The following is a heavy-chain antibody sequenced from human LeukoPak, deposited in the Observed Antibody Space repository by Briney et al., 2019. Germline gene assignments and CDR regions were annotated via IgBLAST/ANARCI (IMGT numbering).Heavy chain of an antibody. Sequence: PSEALSLTCTVSGGSISSYYWSWIRQPPGKGLEWIGYIYYSGSTNYNPSLKSRVTISVDTSKNQFSLKLSSVTAADTAVYYCARRRYHSHLDYWGQGTLVTVSS. V-gene: IGHV4-59*08. CDR3: ARRRYHSHLDY. D-gene: IGHD2-2*01. CDR2: IYYSGST. CDR1: GGSISSYY. J-gene: IGHJ4*02.